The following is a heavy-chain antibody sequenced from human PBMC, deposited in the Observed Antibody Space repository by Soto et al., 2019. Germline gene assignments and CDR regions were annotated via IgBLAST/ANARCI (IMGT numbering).Heavy chain of an antibody. Sequence: QVQLVQSGAEVKKPGSSVKISCKALGGSFSDYAISWVRQAPGKGLEWLGGIIPICGTPNYGQKFQDRVTFTAHESTNTAYMELSRLTSEDMAVYYCARDRAPRGWAYLDLWGQGTQVNVSS. CDR1: GGSFSDYA. J-gene: IGHJ4*02. CDR2: IIPICGTP. CDR3: ARDRAPRGWAYLDL. V-gene: IGHV1-69*01. D-gene: IGHD1-26*01.